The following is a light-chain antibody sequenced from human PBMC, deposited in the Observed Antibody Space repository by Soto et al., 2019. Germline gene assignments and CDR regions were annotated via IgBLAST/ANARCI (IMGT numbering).Light chain of an antibody. J-gene: IGKJ1*01. CDR3: QRYNRTSRT. CDR1: QNINQW. V-gene: IGKV1-5*01. Sequence: DIQMTQSPSTLSASVGDRVTITCRASQNINQWLAWYQQKPGKAPKFLIYDASILESGVPSRFSGTGSGTEFTLTISSLQPDDFATYYCQRYNRTSRTFGQGTKV. CDR2: DAS.